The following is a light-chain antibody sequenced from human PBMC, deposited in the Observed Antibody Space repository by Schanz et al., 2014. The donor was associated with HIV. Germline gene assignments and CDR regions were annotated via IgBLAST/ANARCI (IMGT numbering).Light chain of an antibody. V-gene: IGLV2-14*03. CDR1: SSDVGGYNY. J-gene: IGLJ3*02. CDR2: DVS. CDR3: CSYAGSSTGV. Sequence: QSVLTQPAFVSGSPGQSITISCTGSSSDVGGYNYISWYQQHPGKAPKLMIYDVSNRPSGVSNRFSGSKSGNTASLTISGLQAEDEADYYCCSYAGSSTGVFGGGTKLTVL.